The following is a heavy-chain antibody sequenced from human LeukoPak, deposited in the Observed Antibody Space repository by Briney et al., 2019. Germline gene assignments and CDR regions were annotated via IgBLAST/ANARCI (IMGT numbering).Heavy chain of an antibody. CDR1: GGSISSDY. Sequence: SETLSLTCTVSGGSISSDYWSWIRQPPGKGLEWIGSIYYSGSTYYNPSLKSRVTISVDTSKNQFSLKLSSVTAADTAVYYCARLWFGNWFDPWGQGTLVTVSS. J-gene: IGHJ5*02. CDR3: ARLWFGNWFDP. D-gene: IGHD3-10*01. CDR2: IYYSGST. V-gene: IGHV4-39*01.